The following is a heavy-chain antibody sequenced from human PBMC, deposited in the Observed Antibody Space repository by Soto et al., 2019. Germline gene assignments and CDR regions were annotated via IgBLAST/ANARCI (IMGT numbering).Heavy chain of an antibody. CDR2: IWKDGNNK. CDR3: ERGEAWTDDAFDI. CDR1: GFTVSNYG. J-gene: IGHJ3*02. D-gene: IGHD5-12*01. V-gene: IGHV3-33*01. Sequence: QVQLVESGGGVVQPGQSLRLSCAASGFTVSNYGMHWVRQAPGKGLEWVAVIWKDGNNKYYRDSVKGRFTISRDNSKNTLELEMSRLRRADMAVYYWERGEAWTDDAFDIWGQGTMVTVSS.